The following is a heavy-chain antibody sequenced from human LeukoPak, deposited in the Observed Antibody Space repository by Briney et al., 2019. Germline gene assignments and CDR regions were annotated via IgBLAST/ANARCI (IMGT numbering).Heavy chain of an antibody. D-gene: IGHD1-26*01. J-gene: IGHJ4*02. V-gene: IGHV3-7*01. Sequence: PGGSLRLSCAASGFTFSNYYMSWVRQAPGKGLEWVANIKQDGSEKYYVDSVKGRFTISRDNAKNSLYLQMNSLRAEDTAVYYCARDKIVGATYFDYWGQGTLVTVSS. CDR1: GFTFSNYY. CDR2: IKQDGSEK. CDR3: ARDKIVGATYFDY.